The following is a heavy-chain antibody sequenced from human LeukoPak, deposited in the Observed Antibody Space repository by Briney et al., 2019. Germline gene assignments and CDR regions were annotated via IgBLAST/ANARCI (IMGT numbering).Heavy chain of an antibody. V-gene: IGHV3-21*01. CDR1: GFTFSSYS. J-gene: IGHJ3*02. CDR3: ARDKDLYSSSWQRGAFDI. Sequence: PGGSLRLSCAASGFTFSSYSMNWVRQAPGKGLEWVSSISSSSSYIYYADSVKGRFTISRDNAKNSLYLQMNSLRAEDTAVYYCARDKDLYSSSWQRGAFDIWGQGTMVTVSS. D-gene: IGHD6-13*01. CDR2: ISSSSSYI.